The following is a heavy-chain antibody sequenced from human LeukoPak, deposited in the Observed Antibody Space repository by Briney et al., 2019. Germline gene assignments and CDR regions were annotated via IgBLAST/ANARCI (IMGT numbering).Heavy chain of an antibody. CDR3: ALARSEYHYGMDV. Sequence: SQTLSLTCAISGDSVSSISVAWNWIRQSPSRGLEWLGRTYYRSKWYNEYAVSVKGRININPDPSKNQFSLQLNSVTPEDTAVYYCALARSEYHYGMDVWGQGATVTVSS. CDR2: TYYRSKWYN. V-gene: IGHV6-1*01. J-gene: IGHJ6*02. CDR1: GDSVSSISVA.